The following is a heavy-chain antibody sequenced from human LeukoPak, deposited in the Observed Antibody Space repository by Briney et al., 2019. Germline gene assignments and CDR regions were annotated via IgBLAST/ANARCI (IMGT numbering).Heavy chain of an antibody. D-gene: IGHD3-22*01. CDR3: ARQADYLDNSGHYYVGGLNP. J-gene: IGHJ5*02. V-gene: IGHV1-2*06. CDR2: INADSGGT. Sequence: GASVKVSCKASRYIFTGFNFHWVRQAPGQGLEWMGRINADSGGTDLAQKFQGRITMTRDTSVSTTYMELTGLISDDTAIYYCARQADYLDNSGHYYVGGLNPWGMGTLVTVSS. CDR1: RYIFTGFN.